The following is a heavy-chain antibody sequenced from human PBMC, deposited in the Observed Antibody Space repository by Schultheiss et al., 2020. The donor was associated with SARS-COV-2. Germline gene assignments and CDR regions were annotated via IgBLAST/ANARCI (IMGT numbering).Heavy chain of an antibody. D-gene: IGHD2-21*02. Sequence: GGSLRLSCAASGFTFSSYAMHWVRQAPGKGLEWVAVISYDGSNKYYADSVKGRFTISRDNSKNTLYLQMNSLRAEDTAVYYCARNRLPYCGGDCYSSFDYWGQGTLVTVSS. CDR1: GFTFSSYA. CDR2: ISYDGSNK. CDR3: ARNRLPYCGGDCYSSFDY. J-gene: IGHJ4*02. V-gene: IGHV3-30*04.